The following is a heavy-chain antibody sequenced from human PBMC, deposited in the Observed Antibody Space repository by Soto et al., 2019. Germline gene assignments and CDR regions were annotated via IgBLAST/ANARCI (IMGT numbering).Heavy chain of an antibody. CDR2: IYYSGST. CDR3: ARDRDGYNYLDY. Sequence: SETLSLTCTVSGGSISIGGYYWSWIRHHPGKGLEWIGYIYYSGSTYYNPSLKSRVTISVDTSKNQFSLKLSSVTAADTAVYYCARDRDGYNYLDYWGQGALVTVSS. J-gene: IGHJ4*02. V-gene: IGHV4-31*03. CDR1: GGSISIGGYY. D-gene: IGHD5-12*01.